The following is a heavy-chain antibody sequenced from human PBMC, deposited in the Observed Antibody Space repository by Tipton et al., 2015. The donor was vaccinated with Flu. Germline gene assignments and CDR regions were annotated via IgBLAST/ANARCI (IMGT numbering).Heavy chain of an antibody. D-gene: IGHD2-2*01. Sequence: TLSLTCAVSGYSISSGYYWGWIRQPPGKGLEWIGSIYYSGSTYYNPSLKSRVTISVDTSKNKFSRKLSSVTAADTAVYYCARGLPSPERGPIVVVPAATHGGNWFDPWGQGTLVTVSS. J-gene: IGHJ5*02. CDR1: GYSISSGYY. CDR3: ARGLPSPERGPIVVVPAATHGGNWFDP. CDR2: IYYSGST. V-gene: IGHV4-38-2*01.